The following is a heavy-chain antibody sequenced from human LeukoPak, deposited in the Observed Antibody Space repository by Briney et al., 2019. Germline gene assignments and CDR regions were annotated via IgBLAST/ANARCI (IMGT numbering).Heavy chain of an antibody. J-gene: IGHJ4*02. D-gene: IGHD2-21*01. CDR2: IYYTGAT. CDR3: ARLQGDSTAVYDY. V-gene: IGHV4-59*11. CDR1: GGSISGHY. Sequence: SETLSVTCTVSGGSISGHYWSWIRQPRGKGLEWVAYIYYTGATNHNPSLKSRVTISVDTSKNQFSLRLSSVTAADTAVYYCARLQGDSTAVYDYWGQGTLVSVSS.